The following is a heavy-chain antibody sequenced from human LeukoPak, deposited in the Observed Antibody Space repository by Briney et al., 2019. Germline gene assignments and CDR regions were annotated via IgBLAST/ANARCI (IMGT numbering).Heavy chain of an antibody. D-gene: IGHD1-1*01. CDR1: GFTFSHYG. CDR2: ISYDGSNK. V-gene: IGHV3-30*18. Sequence: PGGSLRLSCVVSGFTFSHYGMHWVRQAPGKGLEWVAVISYDGSNKYYADSVKGRFTISRDNSKNTLYLQMNSLRAEDTAVYYRAKFSWNDPFDYWGQGTLVTVSS. CDR3: AKFSWNDPFDY. J-gene: IGHJ4*02.